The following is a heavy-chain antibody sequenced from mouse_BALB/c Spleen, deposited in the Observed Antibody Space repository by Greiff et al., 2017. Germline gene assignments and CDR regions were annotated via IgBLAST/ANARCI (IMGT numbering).Heavy chain of an antibody. V-gene: IGHV2-9*02. CDR1: GFSLTSYG. Sequence: VQGVESGPGLVAPSQSLSITCTVSGFSLTSYGVHWVRQPPGKGLEWLGVIWAGGSTNYNSALMSRLSISKDNSKSQVFLKMNSLQTDDTAMYYCARFLYDYDGGGAMDYWGQGTSVTVSS. CDR2: IWAGGST. J-gene: IGHJ4*01. CDR3: ARFLYDYDGGGAMDY. D-gene: IGHD2-4*01.